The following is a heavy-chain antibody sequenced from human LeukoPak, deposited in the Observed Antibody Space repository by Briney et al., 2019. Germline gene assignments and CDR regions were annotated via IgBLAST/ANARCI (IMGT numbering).Heavy chain of an antibody. V-gene: IGHV3-20*04. J-gene: IGHJ4*02. CDR1: GGTTDDYG. CDR3: VKDLGSNWYSFDY. CDR2: INWDGTNT. D-gene: IGHD6-13*01. Sequence: PGGSLRLSCAVSGGTTDDYGMSWVRQAPGKGLEWVSGINWDGTNTYYAESVKGRFTISRDSAEKSLYLQMNSLRDDDTAFCYCVKDLGSNWYSFDYWGQGTLVTVSS.